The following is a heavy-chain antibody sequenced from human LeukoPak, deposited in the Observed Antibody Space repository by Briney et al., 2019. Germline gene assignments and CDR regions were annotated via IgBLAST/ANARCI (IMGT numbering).Heavy chain of an antibody. D-gene: IGHD3-22*01. CDR3: ATSRPLGEEYYDSSGLPRDAFDI. Sequence: SETLSLTCAVYGGSFSGYYWSWIRQPPGKGLEWIGEINHSGSTNYNPSLKSRVTISVDTSKNQFSLKLSSVTAADTAVYYCATSRPLGEEYYDSSGLPRDAFDIWGQGTMVTVSS. V-gene: IGHV4-34*01. CDR2: INHSGST. CDR1: GGSFSGYY. J-gene: IGHJ3*02.